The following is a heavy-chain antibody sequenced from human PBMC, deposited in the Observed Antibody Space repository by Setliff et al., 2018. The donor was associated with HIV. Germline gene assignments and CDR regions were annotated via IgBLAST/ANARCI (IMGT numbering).Heavy chain of an antibody. V-gene: IGHV3-74*01. CDR3: ARNPQLDY. CDR1: GFTFKNYW. CDR2: INRTGLTT. J-gene: IGHJ4*02. Sequence: VGSLRLSCAASGFTFKNYWMYWVRQPPGKGLQWVSRINRTGLTTDYADSVKGRFSISRDTATSTLYLHMTGLTAEDTGVYYCARNPQLDYWGQGTLVTVSS.